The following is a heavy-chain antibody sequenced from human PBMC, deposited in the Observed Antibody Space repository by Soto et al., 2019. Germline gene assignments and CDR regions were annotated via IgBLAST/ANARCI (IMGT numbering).Heavy chain of an antibody. CDR1: GGSISSGDYY. J-gene: IGHJ3*02. CDR3: ARDEGSGWYRARAFDI. CDR2: IYHSGST. D-gene: IGHD6-19*01. V-gene: IGHV4-4*02. Sequence: SETLSLTCTVSGGSISSGDYYWSWVRQPPGKGLEWIGEIYHSGSTNYNPSLKSRVTISVDKSKNQFSLKLSSVTAADTAVYYCARDEGSGWYRARAFDIWGQGTMVTVSS.